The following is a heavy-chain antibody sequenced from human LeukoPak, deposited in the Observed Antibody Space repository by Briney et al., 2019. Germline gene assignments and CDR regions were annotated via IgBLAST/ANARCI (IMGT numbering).Heavy chain of an antibody. J-gene: IGHJ6*03. V-gene: IGHV4-39*07. CDR3: ARGVATQPVALYYYYYYMDV. CDR2: IYHSGTT. Sequence: SETLSLTCSVSGGSISSRSYYWGWIRQPPGKGLEWIGSIYHSGTTYYNPSLKSRVTTSVDTSKNQFSLKLSSVTAADTAVYYCARGVATQPVALYYYYYYMDVWGKGTTVTISS. CDR1: GGSISSRSYY. D-gene: IGHD5-12*01.